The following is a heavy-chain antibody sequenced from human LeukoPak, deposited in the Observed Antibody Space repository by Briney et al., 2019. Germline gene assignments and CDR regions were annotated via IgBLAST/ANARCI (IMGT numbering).Heavy chain of an antibody. CDR3: TKREGPMSGSYDYFDP. V-gene: IGHV4-4*09. Sequence: SETLSLTCTVSGGSISGYYWSWIRQPPGQGREWIAYIHSNGYTNYNPSLKSRVTNSVDTSKNQFSPKVTSVTAADTAMYYCTKREGPMSGSYDYFDPWGQGTLVTVS. J-gene: IGHJ5*02. CDR1: GGSISGYY. CDR2: IHSNGYT. D-gene: IGHD1-26*01.